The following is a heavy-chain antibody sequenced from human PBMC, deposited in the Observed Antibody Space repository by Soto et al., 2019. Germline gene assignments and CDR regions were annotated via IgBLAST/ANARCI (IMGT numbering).Heavy chain of an antibody. J-gene: IGHJ4*02. CDR3: ATHGAGSF. CDR2: SNTYNGNT. CDR1: GYIFTSYE. D-gene: IGHD3-10*01. Sequence: QAQLVQSGAEVKKPGDSVKVSCKASGYIFTSYEITGVRQAPGQGLASMGWSNTYNGNTYFTQNFHGRITMTTDTSTSTVYLELRSLTSDDTAIYYCATHGAGSFWGQGTLVTVSS. V-gene: IGHV1-18*01.